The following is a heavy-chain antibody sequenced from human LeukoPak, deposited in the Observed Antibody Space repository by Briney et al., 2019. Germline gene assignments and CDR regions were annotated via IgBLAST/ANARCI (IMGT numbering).Heavy chain of an antibody. V-gene: IGHV4-39*07. CDR2: IYYSGST. Sequence: SETLSLTCTVSGGSISSSSYYWGWIRQPPGKGLEWIGSIYYSGSTYYNPSLKSRVTISVDTSKNQFSLKLSSVTAADTAVYYCARAVGTTTADFDYWGQGALVTVSS. CDR3: ARAVGTTTADFDY. J-gene: IGHJ4*02. CDR1: GGSISSSSYY. D-gene: IGHD1-26*01.